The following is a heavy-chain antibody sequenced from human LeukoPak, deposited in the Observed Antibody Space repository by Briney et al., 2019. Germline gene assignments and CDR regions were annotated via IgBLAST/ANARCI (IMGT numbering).Heavy chain of an antibody. Sequence: SETLSLTCAVSGGSISSGGYSWSWNRQPPGQGLEWIGYINHSGSTYYNPYLKSRVTISVDRSKDQFSLKLSSVTAADRAVYYCARVAGSSTSLCWYNWFDPWGQGTLVTVSS. J-gene: IGHJ5*02. CDR3: ARVAGSSTSLCWYNWFDP. CDR2: INHSGST. V-gene: IGHV4-30-2*01. D-gene: IGHD2-2*01. CDR1: GGSISSGGYS.